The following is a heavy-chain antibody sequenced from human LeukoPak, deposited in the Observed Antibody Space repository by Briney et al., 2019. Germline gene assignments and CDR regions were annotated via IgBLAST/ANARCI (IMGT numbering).Heavy chain of an antibody. CDR2: IYYSGST. V-gene: IGHV4-30-4*01. CDR3: ARASGYDYFDY. D-gene: IGHD5-12*01. Sequence: SETLSLTCTVSGGSISSGDYYWSWIRQPPGKGLEWIGYIYYSGSTYYNPSLKSRVTISVDTSKDQFSLKLSSVTAADTAVYYCARASGYDYFDYWGQGTLATVSS. J-gene: IGHJ4*02. CDR1: GGSISSGDYY.